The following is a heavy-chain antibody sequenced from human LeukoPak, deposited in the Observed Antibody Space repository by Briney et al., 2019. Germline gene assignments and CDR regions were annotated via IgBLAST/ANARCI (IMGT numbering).Heavy chain of an antibody. V-gene: IGHV4-4*07. CDR2: IHASGTT. J-gene: IGHJ4*02. CDR1: GGSISSYY. D-gene: IGHD5-12*01. Sequence: SETLSLTCTVSGGSISSYYWSWIRQPPGKGLEWIGRIHASGTTRYNPSLKSRVTMSVDTSKNQFSLKLISVTAADTAVYFCARVTGYDWESSYDYWGQGTLVTVSS. CDR3: ARVTGYDWESSYDY.